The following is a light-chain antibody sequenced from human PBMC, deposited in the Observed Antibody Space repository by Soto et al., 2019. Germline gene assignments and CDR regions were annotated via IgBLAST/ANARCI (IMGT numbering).Light chain of an antibody. Sequence: DIPMTQPPSSLSASVGERITITCRASQSVSSYLNWYQQKPGKAPRLLIYAASHLQTGVPSRFRGTGSATHFTLTISSLQPEDFATYYCQQSYRAVTFGQGTRLEI. V-gene: IGKV1-39*01. CDR2: AAS. CDR1: QSVSSY. CDR3: QQSYRAVT. J-gene: IGKJ5*01.